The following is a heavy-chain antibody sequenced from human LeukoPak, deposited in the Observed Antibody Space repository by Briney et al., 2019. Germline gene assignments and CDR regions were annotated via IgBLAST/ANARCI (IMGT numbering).Heavy chain of an antibody. CDR1: GFTFSDST. Sequence: GGSLRLSCAASGFTFSDSTMHWVRQASGKGLEWVGRIRNKANSYATAFAASVQGRFAISRDDSKNTAYLQMNSLKTEDTAMYYCTSYYYYDSSSPIGLVRYWGQGTLVTVSS. CDR3: TSYYYYDSSSPIGLVRY. J-gene: IGHJ4*02. D-gene: IGHD3-22*01. CDR2: IRNKANSYAT. V-gene: IGHV3-73*01.